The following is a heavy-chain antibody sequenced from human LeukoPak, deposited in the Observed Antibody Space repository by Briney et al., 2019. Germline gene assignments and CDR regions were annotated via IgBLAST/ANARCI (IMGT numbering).Heavy chain of an antibody. CDR2: MNPNSGNT. Sequence: ASVKVSCKASGYTFTSYDINWVRQATGQGLEWMGWMNPNSGNTGYAQKFQGRVTMTEDTSTDTAYMELSSLRSEDTAVYYCATSWYCIRRWLVALCAFDIWGQETMVTVSS. D-gene: IGHD6-19*01. V-gene: IGHV1-8*02. CDR3: ATSWYCIRRWLVALCAFDI. CDR1: GYTFTSYD. J-gene: IGHJ3*02.